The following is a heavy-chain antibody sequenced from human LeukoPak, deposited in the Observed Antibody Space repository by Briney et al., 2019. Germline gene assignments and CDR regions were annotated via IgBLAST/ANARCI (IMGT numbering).Heavy chain of an antibody. V-gene: IGHV7-4-1*02. CDR2: INTNTGNP. Sequence: ASVKVSCKASGYTFTSYAMNWVRQAPGQGLEWMGWINTNTGNPTYAQGFTGRFVFSLDTPVSTAYLQISSLKAEDTAVYYCARLAYCGGDCPPDYWGQGTLVTVSS. CDR1: GYTFTSYA. J-gene: IGHJ4*02. D-gene: IGHD2-21*02. CDR3: ARLAYCGGDCPPDY.